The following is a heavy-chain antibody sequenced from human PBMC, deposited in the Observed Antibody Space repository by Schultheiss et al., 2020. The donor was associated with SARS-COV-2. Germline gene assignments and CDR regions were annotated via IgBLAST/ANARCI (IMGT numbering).Heavy chain of an antibody. CDR3: ARGVGATGYFDY. CDR2: IYHSGST. J-gene: IGHJ4*02. D-gene: IGHD1-26*01. V-gene: IGHV4-38-2*01. Sequence: SETLSLTCGVSGYSISSGYYWGWIRQPPGKGLEWIASIYHSGSTYYNPSLKSRVTISVDTSKNQFSLKLSSVTAADTAVNYCARGVGATGYFDYWGQGTLVTVSS. CDR1: GYSISSGYY.